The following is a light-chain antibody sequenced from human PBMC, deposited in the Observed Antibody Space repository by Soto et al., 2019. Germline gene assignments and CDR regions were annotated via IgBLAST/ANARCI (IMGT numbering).Light chain of an antibody. V-gene: IGKV3-20*01. J-gene: IGKJ1*01. CDR3: QQYGSSTWT. CDR2: GSS. CDR1: QSVISNY. Sequence: EIVLTQSPGTLSLSPGERATLSCRASQSVISNYLAWFQQKPGQAPRLLIYGSSIRATAIPERFSGSGSGTDFTLTISRLEPEDFAVYFCQQYGSSTWTFGQGSKVELK.